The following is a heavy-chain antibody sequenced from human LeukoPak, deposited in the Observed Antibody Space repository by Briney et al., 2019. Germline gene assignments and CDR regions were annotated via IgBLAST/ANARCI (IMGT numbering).Heavy chain of an antibody. CDR1: VFTFSSYS. CDR2: ICRSGIYI. CDR3: ARGPITIFGVAPA. D-gene: IGHD3-3*01. J-gene: IGHJ5*02. V-gene: IGHV3-21*04. Sequence: GGCLRLSCAPSVFTFSSYSMNCVPHDPGRGLECVSSICRSGIYIYDANSVKGRFTISRDNAKNSLYLQMNSLRAEDTAVYYCARGPITIFGVAPAWGQGTLVTLS.